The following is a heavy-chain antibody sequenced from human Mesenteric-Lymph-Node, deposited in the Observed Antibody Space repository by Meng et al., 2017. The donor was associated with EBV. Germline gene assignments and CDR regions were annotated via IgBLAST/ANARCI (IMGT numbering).Heavy chain of an antibody. CDR2: IYYSGST. V-gene: IGHV4-39*01. Sequence: RQLQRAGPGLVKPSETLSLTCTVSGGSISSSSYYWGWIRQPPGKGLEWIGSIYYSGSTYYNPSLKSRVTISVDTSKNQFSLKLSSVTAADTAVYYCARHRRSNWNSPGDYWGQGTLVTVSS. J-gene: IGHJ4*02. D-gene: IGHD1-7*01. CDR3: ARHRRSNWNSPGDY. CDR1: GGSISSSSYY.